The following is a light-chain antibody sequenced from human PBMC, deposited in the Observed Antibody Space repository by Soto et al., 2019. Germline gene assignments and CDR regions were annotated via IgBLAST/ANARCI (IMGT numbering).Light chain of an antibody. CDR3: QTWGTGIHVV. CDR1: SGHRSYT. V-gene: IGLV4-69*01. Sequence: QLVLTQSPSASASLGASVKLPCTLSSGHRSYTIAWHQQQPEKGPRYLMKLDSDGSHTKGDAIPDRFSGSSSGAERYLTISGLQSEDEADYYCQTWGTGIHVVFGGGTKLTVL. J-gene: IGLJ2*01. CDR2: LDSDGSH.